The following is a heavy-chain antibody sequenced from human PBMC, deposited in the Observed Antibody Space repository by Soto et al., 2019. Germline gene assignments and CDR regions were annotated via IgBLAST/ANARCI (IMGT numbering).Heavy chain of an antibody. D-gene: IGHD3-10*01. Sequence: EVQLVESGGGLIQPGGSLRLSCAASGFTVSSSYMSWVRQAPGKVLERVSVIYSGGGTYYADSVKGRFTVSRDNSKNTLYLQMNSLRVEDTAVYHCTRDPGYDSGTLSFDPWGQGILVTVSS. CDR3: TRDPGYDSGTLSFDP. V-gene: IGHV3-53*01. CDR2: IYSGGGT. CDR1: GFTVSSSY. J-gene: IGHJ5*02.